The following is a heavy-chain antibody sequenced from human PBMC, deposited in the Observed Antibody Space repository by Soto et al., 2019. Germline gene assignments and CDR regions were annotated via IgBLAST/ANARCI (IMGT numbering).Heavy chain of an antibody. CDR1: GFTFSGYG. CDR3: AKGSYSGTYSDFDY. V-gene: IGHV3-30*18. Sequence: GGYLRLSCAASGFTFSGYGMYWVRQAPGKELEWVAAISYDGSNKYYVDSVKGRFTISRDNSKNTLYLQMNSLRAEDTAVYYCAKGSYSGTYSDFDYWGQGTLVTVSS. J-gene: IGHJ4*02. D-gene: IGHD1-26*01. CDR2: ISYDGSNK.